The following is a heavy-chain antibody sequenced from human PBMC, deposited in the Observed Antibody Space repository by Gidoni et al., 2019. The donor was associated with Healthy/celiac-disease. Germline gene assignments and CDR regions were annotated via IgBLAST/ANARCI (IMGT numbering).Heavy chain of an antibody. D-gene: IGHD3-22*01. Sequence: EVQLFESGGGLVQPGGSLSLSCAASGFTFSSCAMGWVRQAPGKGLEWVSAISGSGGSTYDADSVKGRFTISRDNSKNTLYLQMNSLRAEDTAVYYCAKDPYYDSSGYHDAFDIWGQGTMVTVSS. J-gene: IGHJ3*02. V-gene: IGHV3-23*01. CDR1: GFTFSSCA. CDR2: ISGSGGST. CDR3: AKDPYYDSSGYHDAFDI.